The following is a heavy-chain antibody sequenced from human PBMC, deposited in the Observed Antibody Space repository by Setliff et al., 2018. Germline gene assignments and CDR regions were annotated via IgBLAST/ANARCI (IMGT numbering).Heavy chain of an antibody. Sequence: GGSLRLSCAASGFTFSSSAMAWVRQVPGKGLEWVSAISSTITSTYYADSVKGRFTISRDNSKNTLYLKMNSLRAEDTAVYYCAKHGAYNDFLTGYNFYYDMDVWGQGTTVTVSS. J-gene: IGHJ6*02. CDR1: GFTFSSSA. D-gene: IGHD3-9*01. CDR3: AKHGAYNDFLTGYNFYYDMDV. V-gene: IGHV3-23*01. CDR2: ISSTITST.